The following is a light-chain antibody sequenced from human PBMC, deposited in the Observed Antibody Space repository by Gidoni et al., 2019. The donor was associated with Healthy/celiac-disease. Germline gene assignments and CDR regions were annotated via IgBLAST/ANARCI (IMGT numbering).Light chain of an antibody. CDR3: MQALQTSIT. CDR2: LGS. V-gene: IGKV2-28*01. J-gene: IGKJ5*01. Sequence: DIVMTQSPLSLPVTPGEPASISCRSSQSLLHSNGYNYLDWYLQKPGQPPQLLIYLGSNRASGVPDRFSGSGSGTDFTLKISRVEAEDVGVYYCMQALQTSITFGQGTRVEIK. CDR1: QSLLHSNGYNY.